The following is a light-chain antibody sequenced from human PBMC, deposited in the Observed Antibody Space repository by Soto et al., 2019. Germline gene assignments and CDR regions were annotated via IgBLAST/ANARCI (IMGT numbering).Light chain of an antibody. CDR1: SSNIGSGYD. CDR3: QSYDSSLSGSL. V-gene: IGLV1-40*01. J-gene: IGLJ2*01. CDR2: GNN. Sequence: QSVLTQPPSVSGAPGQRLTISCTGSSSNIGSGYDVHWYQHLPGTAPKLLIYGNNNRTSGVPDRFSGSKSGTSASLAITGLQAEDEADYYCQSYDSSLSGSLFGGGTKLTVL.